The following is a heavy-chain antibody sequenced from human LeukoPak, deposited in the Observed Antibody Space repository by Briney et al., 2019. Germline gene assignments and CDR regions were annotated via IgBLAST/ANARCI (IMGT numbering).Heavy chain of an antibody. CDR3: ARKGGASDFEY. CDR1: GYTFISHG. V-gene: IGHV1-18*01. D-gene: IGHD1-26*01. J-gene: IGHJ4*02. CDR2: INPYYNNT. Sequence: ASVKISCKASGYTFISHGINWVRRAPGQGLQWMGWINPYYNNTNYAQKFQGRVTMTTDTSTATAYLELRSLRSDDTAVYYCARKGGASDFEYWGQGTLVTVSS.